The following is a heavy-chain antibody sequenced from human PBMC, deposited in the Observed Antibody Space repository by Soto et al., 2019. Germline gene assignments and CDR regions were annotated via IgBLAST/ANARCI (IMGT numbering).Heavy chain of an antibody. J-gene: IGHJ5*02. Sequence: VQLQESGPGLVKPSGTLSLTCNVSGVSISGSNWWSWVRQSPGKGLEWIGEVYHSGGANYNPSFKSRVIISVDKSKNQFSLQLSSVTAADTAIYYCATHVVETPMGRRGWFDPWGQGTLVTVSS. D-gene: IGHD2-21*02. CDR1: GVSISGSNW. V-gene: IGHV4-4*02. CDR3: ATHVVETPMGRRGWFDP. CDR2: VYHSGGA.